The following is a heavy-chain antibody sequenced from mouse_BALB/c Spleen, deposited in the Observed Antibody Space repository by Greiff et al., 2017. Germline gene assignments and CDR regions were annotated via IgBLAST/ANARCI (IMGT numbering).Heavy chain of an antibody. CDR1: GYSITSDYA. CDR3: ARDDEDAMDY. J-gene: IGHJ4*01. CDR2: ISYSGST. Sequence: EVTLMESGPGLVKPSQSLSLTCTVTGYSITSDYAWNWIRQFPGNKLEWMGYISYSGSTSYNPSLKSRISITRDTSKNQFFLQLNSVTTEDTATYYCARDDEDAMDYWGQGTSVTVSS. D-gene: IGHD2-12*01. V-gene: IGHV3-2*02.